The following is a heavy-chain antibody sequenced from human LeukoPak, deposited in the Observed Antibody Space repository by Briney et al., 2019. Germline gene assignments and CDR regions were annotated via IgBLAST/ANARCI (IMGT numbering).Heavy chain of an antibody. CDR3: AREIVAGTFDL. CDR2: ISSSADIV. V-gene: IGHV3-11*01. Sequence: PGGSLRLSCAASGFIFSEYYMSWVRQAPGEGLEWISDISSSADIVAYADSVKGRFTISRANAKDSLFLLMSSLRADDTAVYYWAREIVAGTFDLSGEGSLVTVSS. CDR1: GFIFSEYY. D-gene: IGHD5-12*01. J-gene: IGHJ4*02.